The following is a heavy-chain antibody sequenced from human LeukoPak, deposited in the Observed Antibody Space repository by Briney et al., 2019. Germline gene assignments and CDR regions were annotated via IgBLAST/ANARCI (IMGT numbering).Heavy chain of an antibody. V-gene: IGHV3-21*01. CDR2: ISSSSSYI. CDR1: GFTFSSYS. Sequence: GGSLRLSCAASGFTFSSYSMNWVRQAPGKGLEWVSSISSSSSYIYYADSVKGRFTISRDNAKNSPYLQMNSLRAEDTAVYYCASPDYYDSSGDYAFDIWGQGTMVTVSS. J-gene: IGHJ3*02. D-gene: IGHD3-22*01. CDR3: ASPDYYDSSGDYAFDI.